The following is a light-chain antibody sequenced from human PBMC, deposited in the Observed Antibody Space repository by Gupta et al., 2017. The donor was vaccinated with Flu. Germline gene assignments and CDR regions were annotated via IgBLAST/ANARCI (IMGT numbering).Light chain of an antibody. CDR3: QAYDSGQTGSRV. Sequence: QSVLTQPPSVSGAPGQRVTISCPGSTSSFGAHSNVHWYQQHPGIAPKLLIHGNDNRPSGVPNRFSGSNSGASASLSITGLQAEDEAYYYCQAYDSGQTGSRVFGGGTKLTVL. V-gene: IGLV1-40*01. CDR2: GND. J-gene: IGLJ3*02. CDR1: TSSFGAHSN.